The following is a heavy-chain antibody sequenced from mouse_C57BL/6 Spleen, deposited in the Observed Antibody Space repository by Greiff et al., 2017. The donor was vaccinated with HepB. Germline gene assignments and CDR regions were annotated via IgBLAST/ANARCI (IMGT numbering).Heavy chain of an antibody. J-gene: IGHJ4*01. CDR1: GYAFSSSW. V-gene: IGHV1-82*01. CDR3: ARKGASFYAMDY. CDR2: IYPGDGDT. Sequence: VKLQESGPELVKPGASVKISCKASGYAFSSSWMNWVKQRPGKGLEWIGRIYPGDGDTNYNGKFKGKATLTADKSSSTAYMQLSSLTSEDSAVYFCARKGASFYAMDYWGQGTSVTVSS.